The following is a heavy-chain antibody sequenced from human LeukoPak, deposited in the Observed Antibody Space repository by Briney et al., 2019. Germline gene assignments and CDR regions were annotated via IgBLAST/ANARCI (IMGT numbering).Heavy chain of an antibody. CDR1: GVSISGYY. D-gene: IGHD6-19*01. CDR3: ARDRGPRYGSGWSFDY. J-gene: IGHJ4*02. V-gene: IGHV4-59*01. CDR2: IYYSGST. Sequence: SETLSLTCTVSGVSISGYYWSWIRQPPGKGLEWIGDIYYSGSTNYNPSLKSRVTISVDTSKNQFSLKLSSVTAADTAVYYCARDRGPRYGSGWSFDYWGQGTLVTVSS.